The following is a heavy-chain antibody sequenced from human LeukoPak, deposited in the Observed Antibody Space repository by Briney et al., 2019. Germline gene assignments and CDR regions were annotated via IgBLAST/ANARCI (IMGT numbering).Heavy chain of an antibody. CDR1: GFTVRQNY. J-gene: IGHJ5*02. CDR2: IYSGGST. D-gene: IGHD2-15*01. CDR3: ARGVAATPGQDNWFDP. V-gene: IGHV3-53*01. Sequence: PGGSLRLSCPASGFTVRQNYLSWLGRAPAKGREGASGIYSGGSTYYADSVKGRFTISRDYSKNTMYLQMNSLRAEDTAVYYCARGVAATPGQDNWFDPWGQGTLVTVSS.